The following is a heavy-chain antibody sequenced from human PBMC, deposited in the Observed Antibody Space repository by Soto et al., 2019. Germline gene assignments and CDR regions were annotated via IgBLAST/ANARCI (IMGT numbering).Heavy chain of an antibody. J-gene: IGHJ4*02. D-gene: IGHD6-19*01. CDR2: IIPLFGTA. CDR3: ARPKGTYSSGYYYFDF. CDR1: GGTFSTYA. V-gene: IGHV1-69*01. Sequence: QVQLEQSGGEVKQPGSSVRVSCKTSGGTFSTYAINWVRQAPGQGLEWMGAIIPLFGTADYSQTFQGRVTMTADESTSTAYMELSSLRFDDTAVYFCARPKGTYSSGYYYFDFWGQGTLVTVSS.